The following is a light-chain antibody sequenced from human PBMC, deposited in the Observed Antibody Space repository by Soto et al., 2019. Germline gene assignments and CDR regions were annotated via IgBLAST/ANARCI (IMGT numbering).Light chain of an antibody. Sequence: EIVMTQSPASLSVSPGERATLSCRAAQNVGRDLAWYQQKPGQAPRLLIDGASTRATGIPARFTGSGSGTEFTLTISSIQSEDSAVDHWQKYINWPLTFGGGTKVEIK. J-gene: IGKJ4*01. CDR3: QKYINWPLT. CDR2: GAS. CDR1: QNVGRD. V-gene: IGKV3D-15*01.